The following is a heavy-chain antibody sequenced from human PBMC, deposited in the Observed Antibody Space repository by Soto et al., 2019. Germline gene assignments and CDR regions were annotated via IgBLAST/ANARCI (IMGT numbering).Heavy chain of an antibody. Sequence: SETLSLTRTVSGGSVSSGSYYWSWIRQPPGKGLEWIGYIYYSGSTNYNPSLRSRVTISVDTSSNQFSLDLRSVSAADTAVYFCARGVLGDTYRTFVAWSQGTLVTV. V-gene: IGHV4-61*01. J-gene: IGHJ5*02. D-gene: IGHD3-16*01. CDR3: ARGVLGDTYRTFVA. CDR2: IYYSGST. CDR1: GGSVSSGSYY.